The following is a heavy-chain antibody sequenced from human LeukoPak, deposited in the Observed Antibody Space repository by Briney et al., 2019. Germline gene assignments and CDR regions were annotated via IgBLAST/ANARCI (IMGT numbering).Heavy chain of an antibody. CDR3: ARDDYYDSSGLMFTSYYYYYMDV. D-gene: IGHD3-22*01. CDR1: GGSISSSSYY. J-gene: IGHJ6*03. V-gene: IGHV4-39*07. Sequence: PSETLSLTCTVSGGSISSSSYYWAWIRQPPGKGLEWIGSIHYSGSTYYNPSLQSRVTISIDTSKNQFSLKLRFVTAADTAVYYCARDDYYDSSGLMFTSYYYYYMDVWGKGTTVTISS. CDR2: IHYSGST.